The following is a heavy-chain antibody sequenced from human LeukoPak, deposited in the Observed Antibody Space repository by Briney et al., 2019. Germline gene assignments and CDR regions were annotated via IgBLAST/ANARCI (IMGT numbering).Heavy chain of an antibody. J-gene: IGHJ5*02. Sequence: ASVKVSCKVSGYTLTELSMHWVRQAPGKGLEWKGGFDPEDGETIYAQKFQGRVTMTEDTSTDTAYMELSSLRSEDTAVYYCATDWKNMVRGQGGWFDPWGQGTLVTVSS. V-gene: IGHV1-24*01. CDR3: ATDWKNMVRGQGGWFDP. D-gene: IGHD3-10*01. CDR1: GYTLTELS. CDR2: FDPEDGET.